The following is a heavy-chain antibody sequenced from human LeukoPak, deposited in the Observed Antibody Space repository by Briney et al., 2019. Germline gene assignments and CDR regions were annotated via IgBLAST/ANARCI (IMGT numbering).Heavy chain of an antibody. V-gene: IGHV1-69*13. CDR2: IIPIFGTA. CDR1: GGTLSSYA. CDR3: ARMLGIAAAGMYY. Sequence: SVKVSCKASGGTLSSYAISWVRQAPGQGLEWMGGIIPIFGTANYAQKFQGRVTITADESTSTAYMGLSSLRSEDTAVYYCARMLGIAAAGMYYWGQGTLVTVSS. D-gene: IGHD6-13*01. J-gene: IGHJ4*02.